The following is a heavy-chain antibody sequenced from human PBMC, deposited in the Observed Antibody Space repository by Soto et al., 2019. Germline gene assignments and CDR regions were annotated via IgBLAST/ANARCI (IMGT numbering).Heavy chain of an antibody. CDR3: AKAGFCGGDCYPGYYYYGMDV. CDR1: GFTFSSYA. CDR2: ISGSGGST. D-gene: IGHD2-21*02. J-gene: IGHJ6*02. V-gene: IGHV3-23*01. Sequence: GGSLRLSCAASGFTFSSYAMSWVRQAPGKGLEWVSAISGSGGSTYYADSVKGRFTISRDNSKNTLYLQMNSLRAEDTAVYYCAKAGFCGGDCYPGYYYYGMDVWGQGTTVTVSS.